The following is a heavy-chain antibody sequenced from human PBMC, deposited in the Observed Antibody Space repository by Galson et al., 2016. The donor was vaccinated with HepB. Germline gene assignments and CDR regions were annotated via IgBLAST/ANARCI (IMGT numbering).Heavy chain of an antibody. CDR1: GFIFSSCG. V-gene: IGHV3-23*01. Sequence: SLRLSCAASGFIFSSCGMSWVRQAPGKGLEWVSTISDSGSNTHYADSVGGRFTISRDHSKNTLYLQFSSLRDEDTAVYYCARDLAVGRYFDYCGQGTLVTVSS. CDR2: ISDSGSNT. D-gene: IGHD2-15*01. CDR3: ARDLAVGRYFDY. J-gene: IGHJ4*02.